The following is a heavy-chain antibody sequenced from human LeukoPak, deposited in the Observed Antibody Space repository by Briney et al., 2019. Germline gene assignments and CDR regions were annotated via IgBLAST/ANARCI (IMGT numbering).Heavy chain of an antibody. CDR2: IYYSGST. D-gene: IGHD6-13*01. Sequence: SETLSLTCTVSGGSISSGGYYWSWIRQPPGKGLEWIGYIYYSGSTNYNPSLKSRVTISVDTSKNQFSLKLSSVTAADTAVYYCARFIAAAGSYYYYYMDVWGKGTTVTVSS. CDR3: ARFIAAAGSYYYYYMDV. J-gene: IGHJ6*03. V-gene: IGHV4-61*08. CDR1: GGSISSGGYY.